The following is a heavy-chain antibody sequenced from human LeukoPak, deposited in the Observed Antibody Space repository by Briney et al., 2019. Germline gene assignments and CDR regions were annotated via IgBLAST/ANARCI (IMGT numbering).Heavy chain of an antibody. CDR2: IYTSGST. Sequence: SETLSLTCTVSGGSISSYYWSWIRQPAGKGLEWIGRIYTSGSTNYNPSLKSRVTMSVDTSKNQFSLKLSSVTAADTAVYYSARDSPTYYYDSSGYNVWGQGTLVTVSS. CDR3: ARDSPTYYYDSSGYNV. D-gene: IGHD3-22*01. J-gene: IGHJ4*02. V-gene: IGHV4-4*07. CDR1: GGSISSYY.